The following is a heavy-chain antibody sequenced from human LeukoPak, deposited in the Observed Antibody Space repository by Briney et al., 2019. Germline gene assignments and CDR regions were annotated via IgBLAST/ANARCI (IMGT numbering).Heavy chain of an antibody. CDR3: ARGYCSSTSCYLYY. V-gene: IGHV4-39*01. CDR1: GGSISSSSYY. CDR2: IYYSGST. Sequence: PSETLSLTCTVSGGSISSSSYYWGWIRQPPGKGLEWIGSIYYSGSTYYNPSLKSRVTISVDTSKNQFSLKLSSVTAADTAVYYCARGYCSSTSCYLYYWGQGTLVTVSS. D-gene: IGHD2-2*01. J-gene: IGHJ4*02.